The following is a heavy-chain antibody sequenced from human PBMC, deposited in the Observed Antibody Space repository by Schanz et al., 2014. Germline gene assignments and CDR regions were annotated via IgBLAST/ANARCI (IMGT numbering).Heavy chain of an antibody. D-gene: IGHD4-17*01. CDR3: ATLDYADSVS. V-gene: IGHV1-46*01. CDR1: GYTFTGYH. Sequence: QVQLVQSGAEVKKPGASVKVSCKASGYTFTGYHMHWVRQAPGQGLEWMGIINLSGGSTNNAQKFQGRVTITADKSTTTAYMELNSLNSDDTAVYYCATLDYADSVSWGQGTLVTVSS. J-gene: IGHJ5*02. CDR2: INLSGGST.